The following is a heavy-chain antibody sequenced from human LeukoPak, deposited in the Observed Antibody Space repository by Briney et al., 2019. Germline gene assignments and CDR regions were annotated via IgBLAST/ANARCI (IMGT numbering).Heavy chain of an antibody. CDR2: ICYSGST. D-gene: IGHD6-19*01. CDR3: ARRSSGFNWFDP. Sequence: SETLSLTCTVSGASFSSSSYYWGWIRQPPGKGLEWIGSICYSGSTYYNPSLKSRVTISVDTSKNQFSLKLSSVTAADTAVYYCARRSSGFNWFDPWGQGTLVTVSS. V-gene: IGHV4-39*01. J-gene: IGHJ5*02. CDR1: GASFSSSSYY.